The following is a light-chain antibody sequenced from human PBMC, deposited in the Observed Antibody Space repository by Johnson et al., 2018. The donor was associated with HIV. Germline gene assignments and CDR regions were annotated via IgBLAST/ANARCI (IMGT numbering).Light chain of an antibody. V-gene: IGLV1-51*01. CDR2: DNN. J-gene: IGLJ1*01. Sequence: QSVLTQPPSVSAAPGQKVTISCSGSSSDMGNYVSWYQQLPGTAPKLLIYDNNKRPSGIPDRFSGSKSGTSATLGITGLQTGDEADYYCGTWDSSLSGYVFGTGTKVTVL. CDR1: SSDMGNY. CDR3: GTWDSSLSGYV.